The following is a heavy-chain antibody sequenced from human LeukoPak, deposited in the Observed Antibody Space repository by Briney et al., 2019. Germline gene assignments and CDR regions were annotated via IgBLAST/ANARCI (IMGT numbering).Heavy chain of an antibody. D-gene: IGHD2-2*01. CDR2: IYYGGST. CDR1: GGSISSYY. V-gene: IGHV4-59*01. Sequence: PSETLSLTCTVSGGSISSYYWSWIRQPPGKGLEWMGYIYYGGSTKYNPSLKSRVTISVDTSKNQSSLKLSSVTAADTAVYYCARDRRYCSSTSCSYEYYYYGMDVWGQGTTVTVSS. CDR3: ARDRRYCSSTSCSYEYYYYGMDV. J-gene: IGHJ6*02.